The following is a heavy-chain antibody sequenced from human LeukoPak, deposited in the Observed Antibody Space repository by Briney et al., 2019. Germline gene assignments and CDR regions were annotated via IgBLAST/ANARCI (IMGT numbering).Heavy chain of an antibody. J-gene: IGHJ4*02. V-gene: IGHV4-59*01. D-gene: IGHD5-24*01. CDR3: ARRRDGYSPWDY. Sequence: VRPSETLSLTCTVSDDSITMYYWTWIRQPPGTGLEWIGYVDHTGSTKFNPSLNGRVSISRDTSNNFFSLRLRSVTAADTAVYFCARRRDGYSPWDYWGQGNLVTVSS. CDR2: VDHTGST. CDR1: DDSITMYY.